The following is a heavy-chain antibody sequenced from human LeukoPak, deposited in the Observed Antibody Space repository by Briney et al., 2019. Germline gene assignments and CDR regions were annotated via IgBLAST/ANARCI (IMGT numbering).Heavy chain of an antibody. V-gene: IGHV1-69-2*01. CDR2: VDPEDGET. CDR1: GYTFTDYY. Sequence: GATVKISCKASGYTFTDYYMHWVQQAPGKGLEWMGRVDPEDGETIYAEKFRGRVTMTEDTSTDTAYMELSSLRSEDTAVYYCAREDWDDSSAYDSNTRGYGMDVWGQGTTVTVSS. D-gene: IGHD3-22*01. CDR3: AREDWDDSSAYDSNTRGYGMDV. J-gene: IGHJ6*02.